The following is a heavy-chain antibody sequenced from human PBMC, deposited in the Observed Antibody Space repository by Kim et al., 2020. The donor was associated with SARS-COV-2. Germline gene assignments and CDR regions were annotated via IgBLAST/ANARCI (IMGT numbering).Heavy chain of an antibody. CDR1: GYSFTSYW. CDR3: ARQGLTMVRGVISYYGMDV. Sequence: GESLKISCKGSGYSFTSYWISWVRQMPGKGLEWMGRIDPSDSYTNYSPSFQGHVTISADKSISTAYLQWSSLKASDTAMYYCARQGLTMVRGVISYYGMDVWGQGTTVTVSS. CDR2: IDPSDSYT. J-gene: IGHJ6*02. D-gene: IGHD3-10*01. V-gene: IGHV5-10-1*01.